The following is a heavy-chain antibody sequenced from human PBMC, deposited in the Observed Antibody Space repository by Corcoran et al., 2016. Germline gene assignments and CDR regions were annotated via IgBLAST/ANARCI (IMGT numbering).Heavy chain of an antibody. J-gene: IGHJ6*02. V-gene: IGHV3-74*01. D-gene: IGHD6-19*01. CDR1: GFTFSSYW. CDR3: ARELGIAVAGTLAYYYYGMDV. Sequence: EVQLVESGGGLVQPGGSLRLSCAASGFTFSSYWMHWVRQAPGKGLVWVSRINSDGSSTSYADSVKGRFTISRDNAKNTLYLQMNSLRAEDTAVYYCARELGIAVAGTLAYYYYGMDVWGQGTTVTVSS. CDR2: INSDGSST.